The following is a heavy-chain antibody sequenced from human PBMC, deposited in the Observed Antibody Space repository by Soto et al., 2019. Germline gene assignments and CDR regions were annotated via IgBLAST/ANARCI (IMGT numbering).Heavy chain of an antibody. CDR1: GFTFSSYE. D-gene: IGHD3-3*01. CDR2: ISSSGSTI. V-gene: IGHV3-48*03. Sequence: EVQLVESGGGLVQPGGSLRLSCAASGFTFSSYEMNWVRQAPGKGLEWVSYISSSGSTIYYADSVKGRFTISRDNAKNSLYLQMNSLRAEDTAVYYCARAGLVTIFGVVIKGAFDIWGQGTMVTVSS. CDR3: ARAGLVTIFGVVIKGAFDI. J-gene: IGHJ3*02.